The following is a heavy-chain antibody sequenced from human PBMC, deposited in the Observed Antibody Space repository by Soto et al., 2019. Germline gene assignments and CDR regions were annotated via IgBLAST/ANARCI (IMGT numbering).Heavy chain of an antibody. D-gene: IGHD4-17*01. J-gene: IGHJ3*02. V-gene: IGHV3-21*01. CDR3: ARDVGNGDDDAFDI. Sequence: PGGSLRLSCAASGFTFSSYSMNWFRQAPGKGLEWVSSISSSSSYIYYADSVKGRFTISRDNAKNSLYLQMNSLRAEDTAVYYCARDVGNGDDDAFDIWGQGTMVTVSS. CDR2: ISSSSSYI. CDR1: GFTFSSYS.